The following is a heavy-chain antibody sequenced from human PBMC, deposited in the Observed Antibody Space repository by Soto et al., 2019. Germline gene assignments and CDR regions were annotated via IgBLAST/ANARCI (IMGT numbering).Heavy chain of an antibody. CDR2: ISGSGGST. CDR3: AKVPYYDSSGNWFDP. D-gene: IGHD3-22*01. Sequence: PRGSLRLSCAASGFTFSSYAMSWVRQAPGKGLEWVSAISGSGGSTYYADSVKGRFTISRDNSKNTLYLQMNSLRAEDTAVYYCAKVPYYDSSGNWFDPWGQGTLVTVSS. CDR1: GFTFSSYA. V-gene: IGHV3-23*01. J-gene: IGHJ5*02.